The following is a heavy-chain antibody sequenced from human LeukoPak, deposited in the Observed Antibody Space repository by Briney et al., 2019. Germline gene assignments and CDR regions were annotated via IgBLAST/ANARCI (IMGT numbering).Heavy chain of an antibody. CDR2: ISVSYGHT. CDR3: V. V-gene: IGHV1-18*01. J-gene: IGHJ6*03. Sequence: ASVKVSCKASGYTFTNYGISWVRQAPGQGLEWMGWISVSYGHTNYSENLQGRVTMTTDTSTSTAYMEVRGLRSDDTAVYMDVWGTGTTVIVSS. CDR1: GYTFTNYG.